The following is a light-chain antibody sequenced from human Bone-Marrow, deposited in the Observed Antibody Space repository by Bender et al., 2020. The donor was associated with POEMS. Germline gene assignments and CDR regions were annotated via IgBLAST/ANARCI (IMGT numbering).Light chain of an antibody. J-gene: IGLJ2*01. Sequence: QSALTQPRSVSGSPGQSVAISCTGTSSDVGGYNSVAWYQQHPGKAPKLMIYEVNKRPSGVPDRFSGSKSGNTASLTISGLQAEDEADYYCGSYTSTNTRVFGGGTKVTVL. CDR1: SSDVGGYNS. CDR2: EVN. CDR3: GSYTSTNTRV. V-gene: IGLV2-11*01.